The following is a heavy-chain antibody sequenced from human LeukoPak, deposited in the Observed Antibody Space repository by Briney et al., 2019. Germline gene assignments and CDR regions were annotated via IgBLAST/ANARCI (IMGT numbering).Heavy chain of an antibody. J-gene: IGHJ3*02. Sequence: PSETLSLTCTVSGGSISTYCWSWIRQPPGKGLEWIGYIYYSGSTNYNPSLKSRVTISVDTSKNQFSLQLSSVTAADTAVYFCGRRHYGVGFEIWGQGTKVTVSS. CDR2: IYYSGST. CDR1: GGSISTYC. CDR3: GRRHYGVGFEI. D-gene: IGHD2-8*01. V-gene: IGHV4-59*08.